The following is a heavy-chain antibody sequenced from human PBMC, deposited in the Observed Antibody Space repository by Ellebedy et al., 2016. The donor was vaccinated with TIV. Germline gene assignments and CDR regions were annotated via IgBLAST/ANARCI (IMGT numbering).Heavy chain of an antibody. D-gene: IGHD2-8*02. CDR3: ARVEILSSHFHY. V-gene: IGHV1-46*01. CDR1: GGTFSSYA. J-gene: IGHJ4*02. CDR2: ITPSSGST. Sequence: ASVKVSCKASGGTFSSYAISWVRQAPGQGLEWMGIITPSSGSTSYAQKFRGRVTMTRDTSTNTVYVELSSLRSDDTAVYYCARVEILSSHFHYWGQGTLVTVSS.